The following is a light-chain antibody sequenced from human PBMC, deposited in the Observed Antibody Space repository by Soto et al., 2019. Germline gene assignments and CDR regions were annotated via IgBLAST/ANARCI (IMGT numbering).Light chain of an antibody. CDR3: QQTYSIPLT. CDR2: AAS. J-gene: IGKJ4*01. CDR1: QRIIRD. Sequence: DIQMTQSPSSLSASLGDRVTTASRARQRIIRDLNRYQHKPGKAPTLLIYAASSLKPGVPSRFSGSGSGTDFTLTISSLQPEDFATYYCQQTYSIPLTFGGGTKVEI. V-gene: IGKV1-39*01.